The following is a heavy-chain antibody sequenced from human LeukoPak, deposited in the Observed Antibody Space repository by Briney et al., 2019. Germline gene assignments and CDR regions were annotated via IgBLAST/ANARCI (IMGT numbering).Heavy chain of an antibody. J-gene: IGHJ4*02. CDR3: ARVPRGYYFDY. V-gene: IGHV4-34*01. Sequence: SETLSLTCAVYGGSFSGYYWSWIRQPPGKGLEWIGEINHSGSNNYNPSLKSRVTISVDTSKNQFSLKLSPVTAADAGVYYCARVPRGYYFDYWGQGTLVTVSS. CDR1: GGSFSGYY. D-gene: IGHD1-26*01. CDR2: INHSGSN.